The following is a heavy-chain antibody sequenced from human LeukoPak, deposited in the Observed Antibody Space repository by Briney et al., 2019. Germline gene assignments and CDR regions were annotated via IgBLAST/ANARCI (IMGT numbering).Heavy chain of an antibody. CDR2: IYYSGST. CDR1: GGSISSYY. D-gene: IGHD1-14*01. V-gene: IGHV4-59*03. CDR3: AETGEISSI. J-gene: IGHJ3*02. Sequence: SETLSLTCTVSGGSISSYYWSWIRQPPEKGLEWIGYIYYSGSTNYNPSLKSRVTISLDTSKNQFSLNLTSVTAADTAVYYCAETGEISSIWGRGTMVTVSS.